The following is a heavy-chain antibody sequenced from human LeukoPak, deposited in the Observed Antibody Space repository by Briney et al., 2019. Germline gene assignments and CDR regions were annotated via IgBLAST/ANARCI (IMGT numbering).Heavy chain of an antibody. D-gene: IGHD3-10*01. CDR2: IYSSGTT. CDR3: ARVGVIGFEY. Sequence: QPGGSLRLSCAASGFAVSNNYMSWVRQAPGKGLEWLSVIYSSGTTFYADSVKGRFTISRDSSKNTLYLQMSSLRAEDTAVYYCARVGVIGFEYWGQGTLVTVSS. V-gene: IGHV3-53*01. J-gene: IGHJ4*02. CDR1: GFAVSNNY.